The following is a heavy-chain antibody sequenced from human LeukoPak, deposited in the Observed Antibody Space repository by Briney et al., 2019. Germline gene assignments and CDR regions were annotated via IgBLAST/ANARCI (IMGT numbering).Heavy chain of an antibody. Sequence: GGSLSLSCGASGFTFSDYYMSWIRQAPGKGLEWVSYISSSGCTIYYADSVKGRFTISRDNAKNSLYLQMNSLRAEDTAVYYCASDLDYGDSENYWGQGTLVTVSS. CDR2: ISSSGCTI. J-gene: IGHJ4*02. CDR1: GFTFSDYY. CDR3: ASDLDYGDSENY. V-gene: IGHV3-11*04. D-gene: IGHD4-17*01.